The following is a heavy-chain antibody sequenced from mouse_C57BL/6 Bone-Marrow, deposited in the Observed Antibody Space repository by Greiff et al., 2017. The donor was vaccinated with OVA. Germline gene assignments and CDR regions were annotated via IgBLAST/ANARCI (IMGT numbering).Heavy chain of an antibody. CDR1: GYSITSGYY. CDR3: AKYCDYDDGYWYFDV. Sequence: VQLQQSGPGLVKPSQSLPLTCSVTGYSITSGYYWNWIRQFPGNKLEWMGYISYDGSNNYNPSLKNRISITRDTSKNQFFLKLNSVTTEDTATYYCAKYCDYDDGYWYFDVWGTGTTVTVSS. V-gene: IGHV3-6*01. CDR2: ISYDGSN. D-gene: IGHD2-4*01. J-gene: IGHJ1*03.